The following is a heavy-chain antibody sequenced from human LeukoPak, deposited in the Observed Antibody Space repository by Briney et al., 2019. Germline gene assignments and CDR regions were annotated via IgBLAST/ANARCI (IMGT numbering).Heavy chain of an antibody. CDR2: ISDSGGRT. V-gene: IGHV3-23*01. CDR3: ARDSQRGGYSGYDSPFDY. CDR1: GFTFSTYA. Sequence: GGSLRLSCAASGFTFSTYAVNWVRQAPGKGLEWVSSISDSGGRTYYADSVKGRFTISRDNSKNTLYLQMNSLRAEDTAVYYCARDSQRGGYSGYDSPFDYWGQGTLVTVSS. D-gene: IGHD5-12*01. J-gene: IGHJ4*02.